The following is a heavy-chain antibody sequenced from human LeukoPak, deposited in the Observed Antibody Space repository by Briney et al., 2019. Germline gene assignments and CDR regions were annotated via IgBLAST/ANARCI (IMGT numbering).Heavy chain of an antibody. D-gene: IGHD3-16*02. CDR2: ISGCGGST. CDR3: AKASLSWYDYVWGSYRNRDY. J-gene: IGHJ4*02. CDR1: GFTFSSYG. V-gene: IGHV3-23*01. Sequence: GGSLRLSCAASGFTFSSYGMSWVRQAPGKGLEWVSAISGCGGSTYYADSVKGRFTISRDNSKNTLYLQMNSLRAEDTAVYYCAKASLSWYDYVWGSYRNRDYWGQGTLVTVSS.